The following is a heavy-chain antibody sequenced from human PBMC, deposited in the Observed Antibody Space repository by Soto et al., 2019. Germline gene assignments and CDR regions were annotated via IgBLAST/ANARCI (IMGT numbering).Heavy chain of an antibody. J-gene: IGHJ4*02. CDR3: ARGGDDFWSGYIYY. CDR1: GGTFSSYA. CDR2: IIPIFGTA. V-gene: IGHV1-69*13. D-gene: IGHD3-3*01. Sequence: GASVKVSCKASGGTFSSYAISWVRQAPGQGLEWMGGIIPIFGTANYAQKFQGRVTITADESTSTAYMELSSLRSEDTAVYYCARGGDDFWSGYIYYWGQGTLVTVSS.